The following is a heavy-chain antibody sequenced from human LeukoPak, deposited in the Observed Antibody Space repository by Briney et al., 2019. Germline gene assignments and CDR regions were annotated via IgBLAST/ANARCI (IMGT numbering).Heavy chain of an antibody. CDR1: GFTFSSYA. CDR2: INSDGSEG. V-gene: IGHV3-7*03. CDR3: ARSSYSSSSSV. Sequence: GGSLRLSCAASGFTFSSYAMSWVRQAPGKGLEWVASINSDGSEGYYADVVKGRFTISRDNAKNSLYLQINSLRAEDTAVYYCARSSYSSSSSVWGQGTMVTVSS. D-gene: IGHD6-6*01. J-gene: IGHJ3*01.